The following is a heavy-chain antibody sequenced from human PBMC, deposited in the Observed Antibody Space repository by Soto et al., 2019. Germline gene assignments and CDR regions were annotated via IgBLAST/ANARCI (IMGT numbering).Heavy chain of an antibody. J-gene: IGHJ4*02. CDR2: ISSSSTI. V-gene: IGHV3-48*01. CDR1: GFTFSSYS. CDR3: ARLVGATYFDY. Sequence: GGSLRLSCAASGFTFSSYSMNWVRQAPGKGLEWVSYISSSSTIYYADSVKGRFTISRDNSKNTLYLQMNSLRAEDTAVYYCARLVGATYFDYWGQGTLVTVSS. D-gene: IGHD1-26*01.